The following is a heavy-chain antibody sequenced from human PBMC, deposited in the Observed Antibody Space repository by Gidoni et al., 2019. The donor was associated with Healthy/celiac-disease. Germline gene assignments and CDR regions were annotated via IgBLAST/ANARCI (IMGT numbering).Heavy chain of an antibody. J-gene: IGHJ5*02. D-gene: IGHD1-26*01. CDR1: GFTFSSYG. CDR2: IWYDGSNK. CDR3: AREGVGWFDP. Sequence: QVQLVESGGGVVQPGRSLRLSCAASGFTFSSYGMHWVRQAPGKGLEGVAVIWYDGSNKYYADSVKGRFTISRDNSKNTLYLQMNSLRAEDTAVYYCAREGVGWFDPWGQGTLVTVSS. V-gene: IGHV3-33*01.